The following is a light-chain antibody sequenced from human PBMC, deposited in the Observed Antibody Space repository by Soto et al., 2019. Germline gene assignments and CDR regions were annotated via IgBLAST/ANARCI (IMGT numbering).Light chain of an antibody. CDR2: AAS. V-gene: IGKV1-39*01. CDR3: QQSYINPRPT. CDR1: QSISSD. J-gene: IGKJ1*01. Sequence: DIQMTQSPSSLSASVGDRVTITCRASQSISSDLNWYQQKPRKAPKLLIYAASSLQSGVRSRFSGSGSWTNFTLTISSLQPEDFATYFCQQSYINPRPTFGRGTKVDIK.